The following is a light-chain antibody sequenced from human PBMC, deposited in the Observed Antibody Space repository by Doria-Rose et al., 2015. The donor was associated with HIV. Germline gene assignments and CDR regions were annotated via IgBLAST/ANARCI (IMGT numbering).Light chain of an antibody. V-gene: IGKV1-39*01. CDR2: GVS. CDR1: QSIRRY. CDR3: QQSSSTPYT. Sequence: PAPSSLSASVGDRVTITCRASQSIRRYLNWYQQKRETAPKLLIYGVSTLQSGVPLRFSGGESGTDFTLTISSLQPEDSATYYCQQSSSTPYTFGQGTKVEIK. J-gene: IGKJ2*01.